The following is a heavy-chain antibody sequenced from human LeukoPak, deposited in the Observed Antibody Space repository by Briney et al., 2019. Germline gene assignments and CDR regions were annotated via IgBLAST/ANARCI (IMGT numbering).Heavy chain of an antibody. D-gene: IGHD7-27*01. CDR3: ARDLNWETY. Sequence: GGSLRLSCAASGFTFSGFAMSWIRQAPGKGLEWVSSISRSGESTFYADSVRGRFTISRDNAKNSLYLQMNSLRAEDTAVYYCARDLNWETYWGQGTLVTVSS. CDR2: ISRSGEST. V-gene: IGHV3-23*01. J-gene: IGHJ4*02. CDR1: GFTFSGFA.